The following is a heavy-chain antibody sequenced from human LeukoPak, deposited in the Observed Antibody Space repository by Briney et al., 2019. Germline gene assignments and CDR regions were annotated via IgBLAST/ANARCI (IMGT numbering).Heavy chain of an antibody. CDR3: ARVDGHIVGSTWELMNFDN. J-gene: IGHJ4*02. V-gene: IGHV1-18*01. CDR2: ISAYNHNT. Sequence: ASVRVSCKASGYTFTSYGISRVRQAPGQGLEWMGWISAYNHNTNYAQNLQGRVTMTTDTATSTAYMELRSLRSDDTAVYYCARVDGHIVGSTWELMNFDNWGQGTLVTVSS. CDR1: GYTFTSYG. D-gene: IGHD1-26*01.